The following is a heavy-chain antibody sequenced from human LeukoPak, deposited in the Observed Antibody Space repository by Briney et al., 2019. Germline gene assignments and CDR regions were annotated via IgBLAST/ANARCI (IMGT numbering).Heavy chain of an antibody. CDR2: IYYSGST. Sequence: SETLSLTCTVSGGSVSSGSYYWSWIRQPPGKGLEWIGYIYYSGSTNYNPSLKSRVTISVDTSKNQFSLKLSSVTAADTAVYYCARLRWLQPYYFDYWGQGALVTVSS. CDR3: ARLRWLQPYYFDY. D-gene: IGHD5-24*01. V-gene: IGHV4-61*01. J-gene: IGHJ4*02. CDR1: GGSVSSGSYY.